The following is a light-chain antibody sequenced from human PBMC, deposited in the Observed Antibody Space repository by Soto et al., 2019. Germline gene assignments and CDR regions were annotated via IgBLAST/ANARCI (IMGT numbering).Light chain of an antibody. Sequence: EIVLTQSPGTLSLSPGERATLSCRASQSVSSSYLAWYQQKPSRAPRLLIYGANYRATGISDRFSGGGSGTDFTLTISRLESDDFAVYYCQQHGTSPLTFGGGTKVEMK. V-gene: IGKV3-20*01. CDR1: QSVSSSY. CDR2: GAN. CDR3: QQHGTSPLT. J-gene: IGKJ4*01.